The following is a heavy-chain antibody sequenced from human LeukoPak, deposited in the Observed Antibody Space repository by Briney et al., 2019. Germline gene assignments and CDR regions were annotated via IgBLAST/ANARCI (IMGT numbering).Heavy chain of an antibody. CDR2: INKSGMT. J-gene: IGHJ4*02. CDR1: GGSITNYY. V-gene: IGHV4-4*07. CDR3: ARDHTLIRGVPDY. Sequence: SETLSLICNVSGGSITNYYLNWVRQPAGGGLEWIGRINKSGMTSYKSSLKNRVTMSVDTSKNQMSLKLTSVTAADTAVYYCARDHTLIRGVPDYWGQGIFVTISS. D-gene: IGHD3-10*01.